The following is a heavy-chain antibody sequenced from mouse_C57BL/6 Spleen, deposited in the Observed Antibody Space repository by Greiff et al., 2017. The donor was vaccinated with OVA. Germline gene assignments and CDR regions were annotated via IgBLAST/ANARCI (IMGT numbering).Heavy chain of an antibody. CDR3: ARHDGGPYYYGSSYPVAY. D-gene: IGHD1-1*01. J-gene: IGHJ3*01. V-gene: IGHV5-12*01. CDR2: ISNGGGST. Sequence: EVMLVESGGGLVQPGGSLKLSCAASGFTFSDYYMYWVRQTPETRLEWVAYISNGGGSTYYPDTVKGRFTISRDNAKNTLYLQRSRLKSEDTAMYDCARHDGGPYYYGSSYPVAYWGQGTLVTVSA. CDR1: GFTFSDYY.